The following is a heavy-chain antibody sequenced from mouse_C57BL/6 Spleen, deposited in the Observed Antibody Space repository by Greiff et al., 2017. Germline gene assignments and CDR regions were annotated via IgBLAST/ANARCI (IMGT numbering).Heavy chain of an antibody. CDR1: GYSITSGYD. CDR2: ISYSGST. D-gene: IGHD3-2*02. V-gene: IGHV3-1*01. Sequence: EVKLMESGPGMVKPSQSLSLTCTVTGYSITSGYDWHWIRHFPGNKLEWMGYISYSGSTNYNPSLKSRISITHDTSKNHFFLKLNSVTTEDTATYYCARGQLRLPFAYWGQGTLVTVSA. CDR3: ARGQLRLPFAY. J-gene: IGHJ3*01.